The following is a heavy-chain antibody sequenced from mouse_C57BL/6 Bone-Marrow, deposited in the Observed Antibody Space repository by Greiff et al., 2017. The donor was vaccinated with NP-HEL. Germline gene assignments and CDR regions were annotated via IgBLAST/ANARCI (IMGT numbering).Heavy chain of an antibody. Sequence: VQLQQPGAELVRPGSSVKLSCKASGYTFTSYWMHWVKQRPIQGLEWIGNIDPSDSETHYNQKFKDKATLTVDKSSSTAYMQLSSLTSEDSAVYYCARRTDGYYRYFDVWGTGTTVTVSS. V-gene: IGHV1-52*01. CDR2: IDPSDSET. D-gene: IGHD2-3*01. CDR3: ARRTDGYYRYFDV. J-gene: IGHJ1*03. CDR1: GYTFTSYW.